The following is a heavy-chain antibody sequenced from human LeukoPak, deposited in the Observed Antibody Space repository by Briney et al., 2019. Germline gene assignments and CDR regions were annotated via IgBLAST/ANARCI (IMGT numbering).Heavy chain of an antibody. CDR2: ISGSGGST. CDR3: AKDLGSNGYYNS. D-gene: IGHD3-9*01. J-gene: IGHJ4*02. V-gene: IGHV3-23*01. CDR1: GFTFSSYA. Sequence: GGTLRLCCAAAGFTFSSYAMSWVRQAPGKGLEWVSAISGSGGSTFYADSVKGRFTISRDNSKNTLYLQMNSLRAEDTAVYYCAKDLGSNGYYNSWGQGTLVTVSS.